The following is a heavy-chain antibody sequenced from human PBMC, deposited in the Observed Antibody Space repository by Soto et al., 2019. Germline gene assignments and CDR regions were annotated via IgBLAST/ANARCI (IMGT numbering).Heavy chain of an antibody. V-gene: IGHV1-2*04. CDR2: INPNSGGT. J-gene: IGHJ4*02. CDR3: ARASSDGGYCSSTSCYATFDY. CDR1: GYTFTGYY. D-gene: IGHD2-2*01. Sequence: GASVKVSCKASGYTFTGYYMHWVRQAPGQGLEWMGWINPNSGGTNYAQKFQGWVTMTRDTSISTAYMELGRLRSDDTAVYYCARASSDGGYCSSTSCYATFDYWGQGTLVTVS.